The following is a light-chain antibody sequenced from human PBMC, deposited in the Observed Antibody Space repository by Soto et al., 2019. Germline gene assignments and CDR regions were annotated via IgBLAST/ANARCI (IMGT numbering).Light chain of an antibody. CDR1: QSVSNY. CDR2: SAS. CDR3: QYHGSSPLT. V-gene: IGKV3-20*01. Sequence: VLTHFPATLSLSPGASATLYWRASQSVSNYLGWYQQKPGQAPRPLMYSASSRASGIPDRFSGSGSGTDFTLTISRLEPEDVAVYYCQYHGSSPLTFGGGTKVDIK. J-gene: IGKJ4*01.